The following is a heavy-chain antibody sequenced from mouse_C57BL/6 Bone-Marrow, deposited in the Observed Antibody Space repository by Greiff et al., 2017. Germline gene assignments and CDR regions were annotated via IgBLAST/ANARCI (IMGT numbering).Heavy chain of an antibody. V-gene: IGHV1-54*01. J-gene: IGHJ2*01. Sequence: QVQLQQSGAELVRPGTSVKVSCKASGYAFTNYLIEWVKQRPGQGLEWIGVINPGSGGTNYNEKFQGKATLTADKSSSTAYRQLRSLTSEDSAVYFGARSARRYFDYWGQGTTLTVSS. CDR1: GYAFTNYL. CDR3: ARSARRYFDY. CDR2: INPGSGGT.